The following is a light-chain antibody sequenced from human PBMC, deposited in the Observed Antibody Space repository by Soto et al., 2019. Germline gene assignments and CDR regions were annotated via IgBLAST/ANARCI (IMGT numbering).Light chain of an antibody. CDR2: DVS. Sequence: QSALTQPPSVSGSPGQSVTISCTGTSSDVGGYNYVSWYQQHPGKATKLMMYDVSKRPSVVPDRFSGSKSGNTASLPISGLQAEDEDAYYCCSYEGSYTFWVFGGGTKLTGL. J-gene: IGLJ3*02. V-gene: IGLV2-11*01. CDR1: SSDVGGYNY. CDR3: CSYEGSYTFWV.